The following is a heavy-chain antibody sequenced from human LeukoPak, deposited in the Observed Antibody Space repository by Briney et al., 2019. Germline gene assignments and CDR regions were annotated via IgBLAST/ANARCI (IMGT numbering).Heavy chain of an antibody. CDR3: AREYYDSSGRKHAFDI. D-gene: IGHD3-22*01. V-gene: IGHV1-2*02. CDR1: GYTFTDYY. CDR2: IDPHSGGT. J-gene: IGHJ3*02. Sequence: VSVKVSCKASGYTFTDYYMHWVRQAPGQGLEWMSWIDPHSGGTNYAQKFQGRVTMTRDTSISTAYMELSRLRSDDTAVYYCAREYYDSSGRKHAFDIWGQGTMVTVSS.